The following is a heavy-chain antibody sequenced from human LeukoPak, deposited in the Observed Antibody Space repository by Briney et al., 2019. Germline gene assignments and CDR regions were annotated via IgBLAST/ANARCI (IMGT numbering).Heavy chain of an antibody. CDR3: AREGPLPHY. CDR2: ISSSGSTI. Sequence: GGSLRLSCAASGFTFSNYEMHWVRQAPGKGLEWVSYISSSGSTIYRTDSVKGRFTVSRDNAKNSLYLQMNSLRAEGTAIYYCAREGPLPHYWGQGTLVTVSS. CDR1: GFTFSNYE. V-gene: IGHV3-48*03. D-gene: IGHD3-16*02. J-gene: IGHJ4*02.